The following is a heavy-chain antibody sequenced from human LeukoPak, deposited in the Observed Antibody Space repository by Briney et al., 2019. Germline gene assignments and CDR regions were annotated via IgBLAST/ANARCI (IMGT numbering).Heavy chain of an antibody. D-gene: IGHD3-22*01. CDR1: GDSIRSGDAY. CDR3: ARRRYYYDSSGYSN. J-gene: IGHJ4*02. Sequence: ASETLSLTCSVSGDSIRSGDAYWGWIRQSPLKGLEWIASIYYVGSPHYNPSLNSRRVTMSVDTSKNQFSLKLSSVTAADTAVYYCARRRYYYDSSGYSNWGQGTLVTVSS. V-gene: IGHV4-39*01. CDR2: IYYVGSP.